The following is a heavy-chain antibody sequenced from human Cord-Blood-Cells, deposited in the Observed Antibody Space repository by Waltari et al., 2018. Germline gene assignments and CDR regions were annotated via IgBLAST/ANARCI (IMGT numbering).Heavy chain of an antibody. CDR3: ARQRYCSGGSCYSYFQH. J-gene: IGHJ1*01. CDR1: CYPFTGSY. Sequence: QVQLVQSGAEVRKRGASVKVSCKASCYPFTGSYLHWVRPAPGQGLEWMGWINPNSGGTNYAQKFQGRVTMTRDTSISTAYMELSRLRSDDTAVYYCARQRYCSGGSCYSYFQHWGQGTLVTVSS. CDR2: INPNSGGT. V-gene: IGHV1-2*02. D-gene: IGHD2-15*01.